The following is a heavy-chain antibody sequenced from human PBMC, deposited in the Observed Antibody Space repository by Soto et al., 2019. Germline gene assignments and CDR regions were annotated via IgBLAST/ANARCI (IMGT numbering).Heavy chain of an antibody. V-gene: IGHV4-4*02. J-gene: IGHJ3*02. CDR2: IYHSGST. CDR3: TRRRITMIVVVYDAFDI. D-gene: IGHD3-22*01. Sequence: SETLSLTCAVSGCSISSNNWWSWVRQPPGEGLEWIGEIYHSGSTNYNPSLKSRVTISVDKSKNQFSLKLSSVTAADTAVYYCTRRRITMIVVVYDAFDIWGQGTTVTVSS. CDR1: GCSISSNNW.